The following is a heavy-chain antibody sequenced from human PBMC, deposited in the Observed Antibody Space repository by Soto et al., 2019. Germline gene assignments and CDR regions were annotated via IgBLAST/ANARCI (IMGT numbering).Heavy chain of an antibody. D-gene: IGHD5-18*01. Sequence: PGGSLRLSCAASGFTFSSYAMSWVRQAPGKGLEWVSAISGSGGSTYYADSVKGRFTISRDNSKNTLYLQMNSLRAEDTAVYYCAKDSDTAMAPYYFDYWGQGTLVTAPQ. CDR3: AKDSDTAMAPYYFDY. J-gene: IGHJ4*02. CDR2: ISGSGGST. CDR1: GFTFSSYA. V-gene: IGHV3-23*01.